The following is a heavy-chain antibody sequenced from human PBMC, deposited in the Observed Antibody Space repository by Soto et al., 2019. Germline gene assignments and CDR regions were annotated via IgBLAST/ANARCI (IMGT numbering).Heavy chain of an antibody. CDR1: SGSIGSGDYY. D-gene: IGHD1-7*01. CDR3: ARTGVTGPTDWFDP. J-gene: IGHJ5*02. Sequence: QVQLQESGPGLVKPSQTLSLTCTVSSGSIGSGDYYWSWIRQPPGKGLEWIGYIYYSGSTYYNPSLKVRVTPSVDTSKNLFSLKLSSVTAADTAVYYCARTGVTGPTDWFDPWGQGTLVTVSS. CDR2: IYYSGST. V-gene: IGHV4-30-4*01.